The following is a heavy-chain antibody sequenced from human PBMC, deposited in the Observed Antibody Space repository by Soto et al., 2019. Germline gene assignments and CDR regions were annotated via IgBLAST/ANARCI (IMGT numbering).Heavy chain of an antibody. CDR1: GGIFSSNT. V-gene: IGHV1-69*06. Sequence: QVYLVQSGAEVKKPGSSVKISCKASGGIFSSNTINWVRQAAGQGLEWMGGIIPLFGTANYAEKFQGRVTITADKYTKTEYMELTSLGSDDTAVYYCASKAACGGDCYAFDSWGQGTLVTVSS. CDR3: ASKAACGGDCYAFDS. J-gene: IGHJ4*02. CDR2: IIPLFGTA. D-gene: IGHD2-21*02.